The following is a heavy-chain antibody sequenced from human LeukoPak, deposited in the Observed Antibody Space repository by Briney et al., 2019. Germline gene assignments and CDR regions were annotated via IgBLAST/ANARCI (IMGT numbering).Heavy chain of an antibody. D-gene: IGHD3/OR15-3a*01. J-gene: IGHJ4*02. CDR3: ARDDFLQYFDY. Sequence: SETLSLTCTVSGGSTSSSSYYWGWIRQPPGKGLEWIGSIYHSGSTYYSPSLKSRVTISVDTSKNQFSLKLSSVTAADTAVYYCARDDFLQYFDYWGQGTLVTVSS. V-gene: IGHV4-39*07. CDR1: GGSTSSSSYY. CDR2: IYHSGST.